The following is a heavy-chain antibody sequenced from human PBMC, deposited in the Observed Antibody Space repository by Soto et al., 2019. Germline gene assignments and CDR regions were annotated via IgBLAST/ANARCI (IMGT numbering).Heavy chain of an antibody. CDR2: IYYSGST. V-gene: IGHV4-59*01. Sequence: SETLSLTCTVSGGSISSYYWSWIRQPPGKGLEWIGYIYYSGSTNYNPSLKSRVTISVDTSKNQFSLKPSSVTAADTAVYYCASGEMATIVDYWGQGTLVTVSS. CDR1: GGSISSYY. D-gene: IGHD5-12*01. CDR3: ASGEMATIVDY. J-gene: IGHJ4*02.